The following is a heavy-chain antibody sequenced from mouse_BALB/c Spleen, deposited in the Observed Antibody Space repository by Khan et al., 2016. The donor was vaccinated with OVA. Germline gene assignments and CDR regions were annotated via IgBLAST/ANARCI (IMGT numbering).Heavy chain of an antibody. J-gene: IGHJ3*01. CDR2: IYPGSGSP. CDR3: ARGGYDAFAY. D-gene: IGHD2-2*01. Sequence: QVQLQQSGPELVKPGASVKMSCKASGYTFTDYVMNWVKQRTGQGLEWIGQIYPGSGSPYYNEKFKGKATLTADKSSNTASMQLSSLTSDDSAVYFCARGGYDAFAYWGQGTLVTVSA. CDR1: GYTFTDYV. V-gene: IGHV1-77*01.